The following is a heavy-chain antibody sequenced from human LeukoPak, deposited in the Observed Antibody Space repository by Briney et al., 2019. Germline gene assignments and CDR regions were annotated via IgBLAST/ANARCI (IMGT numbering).Heavy chain of an antibody. D-gene: IGHD3-22*01. J-gene: IGHJ4*02. CDR3: ARSNYDSSGYYRTYYFDY. CDR2: IIPIFGTA. CDR1: GGTFSSYA. V-gene: IGHV1-69*13. Sequence: SVKVSCKASGGTFSSYAISWVRQAPGQGLEWMGGIIPIFGTANYAQKFQGRVTITADESTSTAYMELSSLRSEDTAVYYCARSNYDSSGYYRTYYFDYWGQGTLVTVSS.